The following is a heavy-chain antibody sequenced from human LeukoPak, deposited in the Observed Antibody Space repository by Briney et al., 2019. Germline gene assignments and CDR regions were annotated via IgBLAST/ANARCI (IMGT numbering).Heavy chain of an antibody. J-gene: IGHJ5*02. D-gene: IGHD3-22*01. CDR1: GFTFSGFA. V-gene: IGHV3-30*04. CDR2: ISYHGRDK. CDR3: TKERGGGGRRINLMVGGYGP. Sequence: GTSLRLSCAGSGFTFSGFAMHWVRQAPGKGLEWVAAISYHGRDKYYADAVSGRFTISRDNSKNTLRLEMNSLRTGDTAVYYCTKERGGGGRRINLMVGGYGPWGQGTQVTVSS.